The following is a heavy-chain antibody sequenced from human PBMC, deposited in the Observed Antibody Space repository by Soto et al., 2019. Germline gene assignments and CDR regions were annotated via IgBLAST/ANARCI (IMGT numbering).Heavy chain of an antibody. CDR1: GFTFSGSA. J-gene: IGHJ3*02. Sequence: GGSLRLSCAASGFTFSGSAMHWVRQAPGKGLEWVGRIRSKANSYATAYAASVKGRFTISRDDSKNTAYLQMNSLKTEDTAVYYCTRQTDILTVDDAFDIWGQGTMVTVSS. CDR3: TRQTDILTVDDAFDI. D-gene: IGHD3-9*01. CDR2: IRSKANSYAT. V-gene: IGHV3-73*01.